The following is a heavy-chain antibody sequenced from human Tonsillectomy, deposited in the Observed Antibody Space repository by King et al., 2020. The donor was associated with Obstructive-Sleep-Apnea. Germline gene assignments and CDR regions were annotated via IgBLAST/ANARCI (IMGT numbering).Heavy chain of an antibody. CDR3: ARAREYYDTLTGKQMDV. Sequence: VQLVESGGGLVKPGGSLRLSCAGSGFTFGSYTMNWVRQAPGKGLEWVASISTRSSYMYYADSVKGRFTISRDNAKNSLYLQMNSLRAEDTAAYYCARAREYYDTLTGKQMDVWGQGTTVTVSS. J-gene: IGHJ6*02. CDR1: GFTFGSYT. CDR2: ISTRSSYM. V-gene: IGHV3-21*01. D-gene: IGHD3-9*01.